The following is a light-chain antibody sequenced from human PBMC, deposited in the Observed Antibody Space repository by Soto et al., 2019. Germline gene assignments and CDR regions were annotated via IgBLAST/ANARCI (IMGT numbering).Light chain of an antibody. CDR3: QQSNSFPLT. V-gene: IGKV1-12*01. CDR2: AAS. CDR1: QGIRTW. Sequence: DIHMTQSPSSVSASVGYRFAITCRASQGIRTWLAWYQQKPGKAPKVLIYAASSLQSGVPSRFRGSGSGTDFTLTISSLPPEDSETYYCQQSNSFPLTFGGGTKVDIK. J-gene: IGKJ4*01.